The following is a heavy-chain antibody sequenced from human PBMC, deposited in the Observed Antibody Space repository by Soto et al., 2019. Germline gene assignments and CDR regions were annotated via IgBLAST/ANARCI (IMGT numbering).Heavy chain of an antibody. CDR3: ARDAVVTPASSLFYYYYGMAV. CDR2: ISYDGSNK. Sequence: PGGSLRLSCSASGFTFSSYALHWVRLAPGKGLEWVAVISYDGSNKYYADSVKGRFTISRDNSKNTLYLQMNSLRAEDTAVYYCARDAVVTPASSLFYYYYGMAVWGQGTTVTVSS. J-gene: IGHJ6*02. CDR1: GFTFSSYA. V-gene: IGHV3-30-3*01. D-gene: IGHD2-21*02.